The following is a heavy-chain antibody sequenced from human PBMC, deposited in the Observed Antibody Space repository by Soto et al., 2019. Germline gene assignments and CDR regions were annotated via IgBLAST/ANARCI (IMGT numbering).Heavy chain of an antibody. Sequence: QITLKESGPTLVKPTQTLTLTCTFSGFSLSTSGVGVGWIRQPPGKALEWLALIYWDDDKGYSPSLKSRHTISKDTPKDQVVLTMTHMDPVDTATYYCAHRHYYGSGSSYYYYGMHVGGQGTTVTVSS. CDR1: GFSLSTSGVG. CDR3: AHRHYYGSGSSYYYYGMHV. J-gene: IGHJ6*02. V-gene: IGHV2-5*02. D-gene: IGHD3-10*01. CDR2: IYWDDDK.